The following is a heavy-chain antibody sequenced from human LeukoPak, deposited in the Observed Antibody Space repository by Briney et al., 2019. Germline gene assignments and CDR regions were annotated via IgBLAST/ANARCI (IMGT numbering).Heavy chain of an antibody. D-gene: IGHD3-3*01. J-gene: IGHJ5*02. CDR1: GFTVSSNY. CDR2: ISSSSSYI. Sequence: GGSLRLSCAVSGFTVSSNYMSWVRQAPGKGLEWVSSISSSSSYIYYADSVKGRFTISRDNAKNSLYLQMNSLRAEDTAVYYCARVEESASFDPWGQGTLVTVSS. V-gene: IGHV3-21*01. CDR3: ARVEESASFDP.